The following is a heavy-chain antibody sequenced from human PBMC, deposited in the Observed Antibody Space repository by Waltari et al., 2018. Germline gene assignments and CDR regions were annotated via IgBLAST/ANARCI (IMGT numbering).Heavy chain of an antibody. CDR1: GGSISSSSFA. J-gene: IGHJ4*02. V-gene: IGHV4-30-2*01. Sequence: QLQESGSGLVQPSQTLSLTCAVPGGSISSSSFAWSWIRQPPGKGLAWVGYIRHSGSSYYNPSLKSRVTFSVDESKNHFSLRLTSVTAADTAVYYCARSYGDYAGVDYWGQGTLVTVSS. CDR2: IRHSGSS. D-gene: IGHD4-17*01. CDR3: ARSYGDYAGVDY.